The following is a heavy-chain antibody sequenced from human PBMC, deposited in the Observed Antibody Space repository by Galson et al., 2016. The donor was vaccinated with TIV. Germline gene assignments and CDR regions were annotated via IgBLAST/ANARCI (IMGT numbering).Heavy chain of an antibody. J-gene: IGHJ6*02. D-gene: IGHD3-3*01. V-gene: IGHV1-69*06. CDR3: ATTWYDFWSDRSAMDV. CDR1: GGTFSNFV. Sequence: SVKVSCKASGGTFSNFVISWVRQAPGQGLEWMGSINPIFGTANYAQKFQGRVTITADTSTSTIYMELSSLRSEDTAVYYCATTWYDFWSDRSAMDVWGQGTTVTVSS. CDR2: INPIFGTA.